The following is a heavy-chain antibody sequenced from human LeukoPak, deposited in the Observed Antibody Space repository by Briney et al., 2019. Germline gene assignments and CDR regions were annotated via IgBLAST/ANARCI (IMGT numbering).Heavy chain of an antibody. J-gene: IGHJ4*02. CDR3: ARNDGSGSNPHFAY. V-gene: IGHV3-53*05. CDR2: IYVGGST. Sequence: TGGSLRLSCAASGFTVSANYMSWARQAPGKGLEWVSLIYVGGSTYYADSVKGRFTVSRDNSKNTLYLQMNSLRAEDTAVYYCARNDGSGSNPHFAYWGQGTLVTVSS. CDR1: GFTVSANY. D-gene: IGHD3-10*01.